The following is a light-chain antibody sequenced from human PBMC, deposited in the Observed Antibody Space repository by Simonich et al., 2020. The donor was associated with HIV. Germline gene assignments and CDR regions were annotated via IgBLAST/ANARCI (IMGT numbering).Light chain of an antibody. CDR3: QQYYSTPYT. V-gene: IGKV4-1*01. Sequence: DIVMTQSPDSLSVSLGERATINCKSSQSVLYSSNNKNYVAWYQQKPGLPPKLLIYWAATRGSGVPDRFRGSGSGTDFTLTISSLQADDVAVYYCQQYYSTPYTVGQGTKLEIK. CDR1: QSVLYSSNNKNY. J-gene: IGKJ2*01. CDR2: WAA.